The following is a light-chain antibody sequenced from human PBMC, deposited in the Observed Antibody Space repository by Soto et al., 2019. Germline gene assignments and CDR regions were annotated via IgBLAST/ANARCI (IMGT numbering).Light chain of an antibody. CDR3: QQYNNWPPIT. J-gene: IGKJ5*01. CDR1: QSVSSN. Sequence: IVVAQTTSAVRGVGGESRTRWWRARQSVSSNLAWYQQKPGQAPRLLIYGASTRATGIPARFSGSGSGTEFTLTISSLQSEDFAVYYCQQYNNWPPITFGEGTRLDIK. V-gene: IGKV3-15*01. CDR2: GAS.